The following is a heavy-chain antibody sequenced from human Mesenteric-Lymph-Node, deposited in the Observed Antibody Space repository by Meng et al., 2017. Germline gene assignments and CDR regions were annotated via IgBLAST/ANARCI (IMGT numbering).Heavy chain of an antibody. V-gene: IGHV3-7*01. D-gene: IGHD1/OR15-1a*01. J-gene: IGHJ4*02. Sequence: GESLKISCAASGFTFSSYSMNWVRQAPGKGLEWVASIKEDGSEKYYVDSVKGRFTMSRDNAKTSLYLQMNSLRADDTAMYYCARHKLAHRSLDYWGQGMLVTVSS. CDR1: GFTFSSYS. CDR2: IKEDGSEK. CDR3: ARHKLAHRSLDY.